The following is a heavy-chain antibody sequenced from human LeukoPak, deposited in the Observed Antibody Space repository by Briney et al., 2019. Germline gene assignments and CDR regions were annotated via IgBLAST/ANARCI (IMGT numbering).Heavy chain of an antibody. CDR1: GGSISSSSYY. J-gene: IGHJ4*02. D-gene: IGHD6-19*01. V-gene: IGHV4-39*07. CDR2: IYYSGST. CDR3: ARDGSIAVAGTPFDY. Sequence: SETLSLTCTVSGGSISSSSYYWGWIRQPPGKGLEWIGSIYYSGSTYYNPSLKSRVTISVDTSKNQFSLKLSSVTAADTAVYYCARDGSIAVAGTPFDYWGQGTLVTVSS.